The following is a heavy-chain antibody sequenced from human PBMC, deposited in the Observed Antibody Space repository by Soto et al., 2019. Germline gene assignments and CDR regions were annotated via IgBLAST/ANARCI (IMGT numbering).Heavy chain of an antibody. Sequence: VQLEQSGAEVKKPGASVKASCKASGYPFTSYSISWVRQPPGQGLEWMGWISAYNGNTTYAQKLQGRVTMTTDTATSTAYMERRSLRSDDTAVYYCARVRRITMVRGVTAFDYWGQGTLVTVSS. CDR2: ISAYNGNT. D-gene: IGHD3-10*01. J-gene: IGHJ4*02. CDR3: ARVRRITMVRGVTAFDY. CDR1: GYPFTSYS. V-gene: IGHV1-18*01.